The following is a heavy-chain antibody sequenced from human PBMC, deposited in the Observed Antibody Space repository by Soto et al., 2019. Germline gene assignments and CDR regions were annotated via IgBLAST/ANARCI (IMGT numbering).Heavy chain of an antibody. Sequence: QLQLQESGPGLVKPSETLSLTCTVSGCSISSSSYYWGWIRQPPGKGLEWIGSIYYSGSTYYNPSIKSRVTISVDTSKNQFSLTLSSVTAADTAVYYCARQGSRIQLWFLSGDLHPFNFDYWGQGTLVTVSS. V-gene: IGHV4-39*01. CDR2: IYYSGST. CDR1: GCSISSSSYY. D-gene: IGHD5-18*01. J-gene: IGHJ4*02. CDR3: ARQGSRIQLWFLSGDLHPFNFDY.